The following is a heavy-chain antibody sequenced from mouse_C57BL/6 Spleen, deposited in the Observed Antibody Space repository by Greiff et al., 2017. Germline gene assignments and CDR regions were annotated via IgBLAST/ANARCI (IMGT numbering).Heavy chain of an antibody. V-gene: IGHV5-16*01. J-gene: IGHJ3*01. CDR1: GFTFSDYY. CDR3: ARDERAFAY. Sequence: EVKVVESEGGLVQPGRSMKLSCTASGFTFSDYYMAWVRQVPEKGLEWVANINYDGSSTYYLDSLKSRFIISRDNAKNILYLQMSSLKSEDTATYYCARDERAFAYWGQGTLVTVSA. CDR2: INYDGSST. D-gene: IGHD3-3*01.